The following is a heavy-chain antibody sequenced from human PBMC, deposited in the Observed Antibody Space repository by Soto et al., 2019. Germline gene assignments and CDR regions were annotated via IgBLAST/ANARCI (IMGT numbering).Heavy chain of an antibody. CDR2: MNPNSGNT. J-gene: IGHJ6*03. CDR1: GYTFTSYD. Sequence: ASVKVSCKASGYTFTSYDINWVRQATGQGLEWMGWMNPNSGNTGYAQKFQGRVTMTRNTSISTAYMELSSLRSEDTAVYYCARGGVVPAAMYYYYYMDVWGKGTTVTVSS. V-gene: IGHV1-8*01. CDR3: ARGGVVPAAMYYYYYMDV. D-gene: IGHD2-2*01.